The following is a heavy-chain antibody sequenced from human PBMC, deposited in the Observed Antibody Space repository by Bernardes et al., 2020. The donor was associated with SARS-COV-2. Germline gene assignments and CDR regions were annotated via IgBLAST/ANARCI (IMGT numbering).Heavy chain of an antibody. V-gene: IGHV3-53*01. J-gene: IGHJ6*02. CDR1: GFNFRNNY. D-gene: IGHD5-18*01. CDR2: IFNDGTT. Sequence: GGSLRLSCAASGFNFRNNYMTWVRLAPGKGLEWVSLIFNDGTTYYADSVKGRFTASRDDSKNTLYLQMNSLRPEDTALYYCARGMHDLFDTNGYYRFVDYFDMDFWGQGNAVTVSS. CDR3: ARGMHDLFDTNGYYRFVDYFDMDF.